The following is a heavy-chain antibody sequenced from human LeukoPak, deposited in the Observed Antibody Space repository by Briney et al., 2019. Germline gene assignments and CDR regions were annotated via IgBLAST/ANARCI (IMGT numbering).Heavy chain of an antibody. CDR2: ISWNSGSI. CDR3: AKELSRLGYYGTLGY. Sequence: PGGSLRLSCAASGFTFDDYAMHWVRQAPGKGLEWVSGISWNSGSIGYTDSVKGRFTISRDNAKNSLYLQMNSLRAEDMAVYYCAKELSRLGYYGTLGYWGQGTLVTVSS. D-gene: IGHD3-16*01. CDR1: GFTFDDYA. V-gene: IGHV3-9*03. J-gene: IGHJ4*02.